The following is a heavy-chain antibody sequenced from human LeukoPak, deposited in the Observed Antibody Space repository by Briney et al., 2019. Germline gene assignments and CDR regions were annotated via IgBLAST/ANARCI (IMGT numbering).Heavy chain of an antibody. CDR3: ARDYDDLENWFDP. V-gene: IGHV4-61*01. J-gene: IGHJ5*02. Sequence: SETLSLTCTVSGGSISSSSYYWGWIRQPPGKGLEWIGYIYYSGSTNYNPSLKSRVTISVDTSKNQFSLKLSSVTAADTAVYYCARDYDDLENWFDPWGQGTLVTVSS. D-gene: IGHD4-17*01. CDR2: IYYSGST. CDR1: GGSISSSSYY.